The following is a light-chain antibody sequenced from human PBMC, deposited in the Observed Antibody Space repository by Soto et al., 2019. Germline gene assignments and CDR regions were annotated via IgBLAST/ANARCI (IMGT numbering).Light chain of an antibody. CDR3: SSYTSSNTVI. Sequence: QSALTQPASVSGSPGQSITISCTGTSSDVGGYNYISWYQQHPGKAPKFIIYDVRNRPSGASNRFSGSRSGNTASLTISGLQAEDEADYYCSSYTSSNTVIFGGGTQLTVL. CDR2: DVR. J-gene: IGLJ2*01. V-gene: IGLV2-14*03. CDR1: SSDVGGYNY.